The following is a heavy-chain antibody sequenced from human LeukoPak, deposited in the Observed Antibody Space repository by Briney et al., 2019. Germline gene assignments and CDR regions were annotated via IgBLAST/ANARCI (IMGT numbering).Heavy chain of an antibody. CDR1: GFPFSSYA. J-gene: IGHJ4*02. D-gene: IGHD3-10*01. V-gene: IGHV3-23*01. CDR2: ISGSGGST. Sequence: HPGGSLRLSCAASGFPFSSYAMSWVRQAPGKGLEWVSAISGSGGSTYYADSVKGRFTISRDNSKNTLYLQMNSLRAEDTAVYYCAKAVWFGELFGPVDYWGQGTLVTVSS. CDR3: AKAVWFGELFGPVDY.